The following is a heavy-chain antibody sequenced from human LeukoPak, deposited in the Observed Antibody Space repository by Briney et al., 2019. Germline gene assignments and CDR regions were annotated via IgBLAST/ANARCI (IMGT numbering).Heavy chain of an antibody. D-gene: IGHD1-26*01. Sequence: GGSLRLSCAASGFTFSSYAMHWVRQAPGKGLEWVAVISYDGSNKYYADSVKGRFTISRDNSKNTLYLQMNSLRAEDTAVYYCARGQVGARMAASDYWGQGTLVTVSS. CDR1: GFTFSSYA. CDR2: ISYDGSNK. CDR3: ARGQVGARMAASDY. V-gene: IGHV3-30-3*01. J-gene: IGHJ4*02.